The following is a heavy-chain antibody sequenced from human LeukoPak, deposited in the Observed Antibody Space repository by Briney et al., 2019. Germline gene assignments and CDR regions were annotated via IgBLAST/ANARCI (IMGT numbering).Heavy chain of an antibody. J-gene: IGHJ4*02. Sequence: GSSVKVSCKASGGTFSSYAISWVRQAPGQGLEWMGGIIPIFGTANYAQKFQGRVTITAGKSTSTAYMELSSLRSEDTAVYYCASTLNDILTGTFDYWGQGTLVTVSS. D-gene: IGHD3-9*01. CDR1: GGTFSSYA. CDR3: ASTLNDILTGTFDY. CDR2: IIPIFGTA. V-gene: IGHV1-69*06.